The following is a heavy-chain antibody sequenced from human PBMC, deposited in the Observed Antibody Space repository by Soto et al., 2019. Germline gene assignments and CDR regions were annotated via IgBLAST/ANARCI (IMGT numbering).Heavy chain of an antibody. CDR2: IIPLFRTP. CDR3: ARDNDRLQLGGNYCYILDV. J-gene: IGHJ6*02. V-gene: IGHV1-69*05. CDR1: GGTFSSSA. D-gene: IGHD1-1*01. Sequence: QVQLVQSGAEMKEPGSSVKVSCKTSGGTFSSSAISWLRQAPGQGLEWMGGIIPLFRTPDYAQKFQGRVTXAXDXXTSTAYMELSSLRSEDTAVYYCARDNDRLQLGGNYCYILDVWGQGTTITVSS.